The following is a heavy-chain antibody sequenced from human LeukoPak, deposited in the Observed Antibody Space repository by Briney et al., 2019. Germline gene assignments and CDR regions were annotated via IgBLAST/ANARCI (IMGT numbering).Heavy chain of an antibody. J-gene: IGHJ4*02. V-gene: IGHV3-15*01. CDR3: TTWTSH. D-gene: IGHD3/OR15-3a*01. Sequence: GESLRLSCAASGFTFSNAWMTWVRQAPGKGLEWVGLVKSNSDGGTTEYAAPVKGRFTISRDDSKNTLYLQMNSLKTEDTAVYYCTTWTSHWGQGTLVTVSS. CDR1: GFTFSNAW. CDR2: VKSNSDGGTT.